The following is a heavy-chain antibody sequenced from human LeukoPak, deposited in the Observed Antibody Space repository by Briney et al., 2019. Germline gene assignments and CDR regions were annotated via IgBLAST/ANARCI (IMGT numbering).Heavy chain of an antibody. CDR3: AKDGNYYGSGSYSISHNYYYMDV. CDR1: GFTFSSYS. Sequence: SGGSLTLSCAASGFTFSSYSMNWVRQAPGKGLEWFSYISSSSSTIYYADSVKGRFTISRDNSKNTLYLQMNSLRAEDTAVYYCAKDGNYYGSGSYSISHNYYYMDVWGKGTTVTISS. J-gene: IGHJ6*03. CDR2: ISSSSSTI. D-gene: IGHD3-10*01. V-gene: IGHV3-48*01.